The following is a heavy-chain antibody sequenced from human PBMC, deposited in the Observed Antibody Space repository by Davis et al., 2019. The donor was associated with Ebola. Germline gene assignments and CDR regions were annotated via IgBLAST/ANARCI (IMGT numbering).Heavy chain of an antibody. J-gene: IGHJ1*01. CDR2: INPNSGGT. CDR1: GYTFTGYY. Sequence: ASVKVSCKASGYTFTGYYMHWVRQAPGQGLEWMGWINPNSGGTNYAQKFQGRVTMTRDTSISTAYMELSRLRSDDTAVYYCARGIYYYDSSGYPQPGTEYFQHWGQGTLVTVSS. D-gene: IGHD3-22*01. V-gene: IGHV1-2*02. CDR3: ARGIYYYDSSGYPQPGTEYFQH.